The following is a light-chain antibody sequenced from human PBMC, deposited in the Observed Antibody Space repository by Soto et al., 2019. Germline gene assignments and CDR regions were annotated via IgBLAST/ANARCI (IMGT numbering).Light chain of an antibody. CDR1: QSISSY. CDR3: QQSYNAPFN. Sequence: DIQMTQSPSSLSASVGDRVTITCRASQSISSYLNWYQQKPGKAPKLLIYAASSLRSGVPSRFSASGSGTDFTLTISSLQPEDYATYYCQQSYNAPFNFGPGTKVDIK. CDR2: AAS. V-gene: IGKV1-39*01. J-gene: IGKJ3*01.